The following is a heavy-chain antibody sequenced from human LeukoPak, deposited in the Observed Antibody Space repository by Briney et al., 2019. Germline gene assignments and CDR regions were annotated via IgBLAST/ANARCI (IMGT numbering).Heavy chain of an antibody. CDR3: AKSQFGGVFDGFDI. J-gene: IGHJ3*02. CDR1: GFTFNSYV. V-gene: IGHV3-23*01. Sequence: GGSQRLSCAASGFTFNSYVMSWVRQAPGKGLDWVSSINGNGDSTYYADSVQSRFTISRDNSKKTLYLQMNSLRAEDTAVYYCAKSQFGGVFDGFDIWGQGTMVTVSS. CDR2: INGNGDST. D-gene: IGHD3-16*01.